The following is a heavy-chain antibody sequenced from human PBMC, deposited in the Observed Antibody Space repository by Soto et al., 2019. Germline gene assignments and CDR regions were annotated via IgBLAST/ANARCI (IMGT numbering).Heavy chain of an antibody. D-gene: IGHD4-17*01. V-gene: IGHV4-39*01. Sequence: QLQLQESGPGLVKPSETLSLTRTVSGGSISSSSYYWGWIRQPPGKGLEWIGSIYYSGSTYYNPSLKSRVTISVDTSKNQFSLKLSSVTAADTAVYYCARHQTLATTTVPHGKEGWYFDLWGRGTLVTVSS. CDR1: GGSISSSSYY. CDR2: IYYSGST. CDR3: ARHQTLATTTVPHGKEGWYFDL. J-gene: IGHJ2*01.